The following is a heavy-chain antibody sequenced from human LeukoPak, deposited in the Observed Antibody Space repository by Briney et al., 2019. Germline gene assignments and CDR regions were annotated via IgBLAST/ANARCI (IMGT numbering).Heavy chain of an antibody. D-gene: IGHD3-10*01. CDR2: IYSGGST. J-gene: IGHJ5*02. CDR3: AKDCGGSGSYSRWFDP. V-gene: IGHV3-53*01. Sequence: PGGSLRLSFAASGFTVSSNHMSWVRQAPGKGLEWVSVIYSGGSTYYADSVKGRFTISRDNSNNTLYLQMNSLRAEDTAVYYCAKDCGGSGSYSRWFDPWGQGTLVTVSS. CDR1: GFTVSSNH.